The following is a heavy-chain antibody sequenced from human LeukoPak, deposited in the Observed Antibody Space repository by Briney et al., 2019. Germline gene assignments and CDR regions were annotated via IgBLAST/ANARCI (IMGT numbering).Heavy chain of an antibody. D-gene: IGHD3-3*01. V-gene: IGHV5-51*01. CDR3: ARANYYNSLSSYTK. CDR1: GYSFTNYW. Sequence: GESLKISCKGSGYSFTNYWIGWGRQMPGKGLEWMAITYPGDSDTRYSPSFQGQVTISADKFISTAYLQWSNLEASDTAMYYCARANYYNSLSSYTKWGQGTLVTVSS. CDR2: TYPGDSDT. J-gene: IGHJ4*02.